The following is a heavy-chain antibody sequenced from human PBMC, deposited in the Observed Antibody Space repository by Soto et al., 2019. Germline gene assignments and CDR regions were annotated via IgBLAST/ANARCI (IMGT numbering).Heavy chain of an antibody. CDR1: GFTFSSYG. J-gene: IGHJ4*02. CDR2: IWYDGSNK. Sequence: QVQLVESGGGVVQPGRSLRLSCAASGFTFSSYGMHWVRQAPGKGLEWVAVIWYDGSNKYYADSVKGRFTISRDNSKNTLYLRMNSLRAEDTAVYYCARGQFDDSSGGFDYWGQGTLVTVSS. D-gene: IGHD3-22*01. CDR3: ARGQFDDSSGGFDY. V-gene: IGHV3-33*01.